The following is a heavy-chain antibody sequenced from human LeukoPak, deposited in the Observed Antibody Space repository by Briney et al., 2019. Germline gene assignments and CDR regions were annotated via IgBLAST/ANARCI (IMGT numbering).Heavy chain of an antibody. CDR1: GFTFSIYA. CDR3: ARETTVDAFDI. CDR2: ISVDGNNK. D-gene: IGHD4-17*01. J-gene: IGHJ3*02. Sequence: GGSLRLSCAASGFTFSIYAMHWVRQAPGKGLEWVAIISVDGNNKYYIDSLKGRFTISRDNSNNTLYLQMSSLRAEDTAVYYCARETTVDAFDIWGQGTMVTVSS. V-gene: IGHV3-30*04.